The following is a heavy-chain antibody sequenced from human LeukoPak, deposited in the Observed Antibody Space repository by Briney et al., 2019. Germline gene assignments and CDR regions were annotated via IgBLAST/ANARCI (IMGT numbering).Heavy chain of an antibody. Sequence: PGGALRLSCAASGFIFSNFGMHWVRQAPGKGLEWVTVISNDGSNLYYAGSVRGRFTISRDNSKNTLYLQMNSLRDEDTAVYYCAKDRCSSISCYYVYWGQGTLVTVSS. CDR1: GFIFSNFG. D-gene: IGHD2-2*01. CDR3: AKDRCSSISCYYVY. CDR2: ISNDGSNL. J-gene: IGHJ4*02. V-gene: IGHV3-30*18.